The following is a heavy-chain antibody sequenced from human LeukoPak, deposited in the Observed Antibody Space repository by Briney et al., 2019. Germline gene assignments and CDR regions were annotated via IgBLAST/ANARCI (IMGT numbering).Heavy chain of an antibody. D-gene: IGHD4-17*01. CDR3: ARGPSGVYTVTTSWFDP. V-gene: IGHV1-2*02. J-gene: IGHJ5*02. Sequence: GASVEVSCKASGYTFTGYYMHWVRQAPGQGLEWMGWINPNSGGTNYAQRFQGRVTMTRDTSISTAYMELSRLKSDDTAVYYCARGPSGVYTVTTSWFDPWGQGTLVTVSS. CDR2: INPNSGGT. CDR1: GYTFTGYY.